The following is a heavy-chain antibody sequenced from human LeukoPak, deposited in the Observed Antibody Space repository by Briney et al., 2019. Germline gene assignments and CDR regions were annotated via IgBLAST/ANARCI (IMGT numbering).Heavy chain of an antibody. J-gene: IGHJ3*02. CDR2: IYYSGST. Sequence: SETLSLTCTVSGASISRYYWSWIRQPPGKGLEWIGYIYYSGSTNYNPSLKSRVTISVDTSKNQFSLKLSSVTAADTAVHYCARVEGIQLWSPAFDIWGQGTMVTVSP. D-gene: IGHD5-18*01. CDR1: GASISRYY. CDR3: ARVEGIQLWSPAFDI. V-gene: IGHV4-59*01.